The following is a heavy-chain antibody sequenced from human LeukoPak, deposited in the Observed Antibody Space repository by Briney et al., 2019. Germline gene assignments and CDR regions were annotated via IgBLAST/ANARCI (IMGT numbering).Heavy chain of an antibody. CDR2: IKPDRSQK. Sequence: GGSLRLSCAASGFSFSTYWMTWVRQAPGKGLEWVANIKPDRSQKYCADSVKGRFTISRDNAKNSLYLQMNSLRAEDTAVYYCARDSGSFFVDFWGQGTLVTVSS. CDR3: ARDSGSFFVDF. CDR1: GFSFSTYW. V-gene: IGHV3-7*01. J-gene: IGHJ4*02. D-gene: IGHD1-26*01.